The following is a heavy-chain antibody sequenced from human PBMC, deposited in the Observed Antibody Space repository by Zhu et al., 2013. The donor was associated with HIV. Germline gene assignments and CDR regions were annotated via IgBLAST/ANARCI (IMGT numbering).Heavy chain of an antibody. V-gene: IGHV1-8*01. J-gene: IGHJ6*02. CDR1: GYTFTSYD. Sequence: QVQLVQSGAEVKKPGASVKVSCKASGYTFTSYDINWVRQATGQGLEWMGWMNPNSGNTGYAQKFQGRVTMTRNTSISTAYMELSSLRSEDTAVYYCARSRPYCSGGSCYSEGGSLYYYGMDVWGQGTTVTVSS. CDR3: ARSRPYCSGGSCYSEGGSLYYYGMDV. D-gene: IGHD2-15*01. CDR2: MNPNSGNT.